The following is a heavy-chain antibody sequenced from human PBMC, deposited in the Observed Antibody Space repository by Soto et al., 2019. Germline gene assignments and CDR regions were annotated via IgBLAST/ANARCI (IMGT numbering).Heavy chain of an antibody. V-gene: IGHV3-48*04. D-gene: IGHD5-12*01. Sequence: GESLKISCVASGFSFSTYSMNWVRQAPGEGLEWVSDISSSSATIHYAESVRGRFTISRDNAKNSLYLQMNSLRAEDTAVYYCARWLRRSYYYMDVWGKGTTVTVSS. CDR2: ISSSSATI. CDR3: ARWLRRSYYYMDV. J-gene: IGHJ6*03. CDR1: GFSFSTYS.